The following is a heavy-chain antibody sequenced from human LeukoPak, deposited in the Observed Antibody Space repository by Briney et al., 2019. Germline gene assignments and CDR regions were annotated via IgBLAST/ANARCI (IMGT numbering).Heavy chain of an antibody. V-gene: IGHV1-69*13. J-gene: IGHJ6*02. CDR3: ARDPDYDFWSGLATSYYYGMDV. D-gene: IGHD3-3*01. CDR1: GGTFSSYA. Sequence: SVKVSCKASGGTFSSYAISWVRQAPRQGLEWMGGIIPIFGTANYAQKFQGRVTITADESTSTAYMELSSLRSEDTAVYYCARDPDYDFWSGLATSYYYGMDVWGQGTTVTVSS. CDR2: IIPIFGTA.